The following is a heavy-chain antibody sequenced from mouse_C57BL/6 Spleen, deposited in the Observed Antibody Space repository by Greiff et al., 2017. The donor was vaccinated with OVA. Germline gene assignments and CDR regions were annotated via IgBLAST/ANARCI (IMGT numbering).Heavy chain of an antibody. Sequence: VQLQQSGPELVKPGASVKISCKASGYTFTDYYMNWVKQSHGKSLEWIGDINPNNGGPSYNQKFTGKATLTVAKSSSTAYMELRSLTSADSAVYYCARDDGSSSWFAYWGQGTLVTVSA. CDR1: GYTFTDYY. CDR2: INPNNGGP. CDR3: ARDDGSSSWFAY. D-gene: IGHD1-1*01. V-gene: IGHV1-26*01. J-gene: IGHJ3*01.